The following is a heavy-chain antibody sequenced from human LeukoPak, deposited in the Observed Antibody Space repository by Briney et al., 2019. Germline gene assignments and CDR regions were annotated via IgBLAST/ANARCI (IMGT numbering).Heavy chain of an antibody. CDR2: ISSSSSYI. CDR3: ARVNGIVGATTK. D-gene: IGHD1-26*01. CDR1: VSTFSSYS. V-gene: IGHV3-21*01. Sequence: PGGSLRLSCAASVSTFSSYSMNWVRQAPGKGLEWVSSISSSSSYIYYADSVKGRFTISRDNTKNSLYLQMNSLRAEDTAVYYCARVNGIVGATTKWGQGTLVTVSS. J-gene: IGHJ4*02.